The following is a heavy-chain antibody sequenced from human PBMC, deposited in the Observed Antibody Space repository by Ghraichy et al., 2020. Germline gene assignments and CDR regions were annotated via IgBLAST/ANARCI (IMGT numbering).Heavy chain of an antibody. CDR1: GYTFTSYG. CDR2: ISAYNGNT. Sequence: ASVKVSCKASGYTFTSYGISWVRQAPGQGLEWMGWISAYNGNTNYAQKLQGRVTMTTDTSTSTAYMELRSLRSDDTAVYYCARMFREDNSFLYDSSGCDYWGQGTLVTVSS. J-gene: IGHJ4*02. D-gene: IGHD3-22*01. CDR3: ARMFREDNSFLYDSSGCDY. V-gene: IGHV1-18*01.